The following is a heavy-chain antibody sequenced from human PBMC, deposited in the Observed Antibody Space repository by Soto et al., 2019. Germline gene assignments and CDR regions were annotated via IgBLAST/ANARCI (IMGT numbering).Heavy chain of an antibody. CDR3: ARRTLSLDS. Sequence: QVQLQESGPGLLRPLQTLSLTCNVSGGSISSGDYSWTWIRQPPGKGLEWVGYIYNSGTTFYNPSLKSRVTISLHKSENQFSLNLTSVTAADTAIYYCARRTLSLDSWGRGTLVTVSS. CDR2: IYNSGTT. J-gene: IGHJ4*02. CDR1: GGSISSGDYS. D-gene: IGHD1-7*01. V-gene: IGHV4-30-2*01.